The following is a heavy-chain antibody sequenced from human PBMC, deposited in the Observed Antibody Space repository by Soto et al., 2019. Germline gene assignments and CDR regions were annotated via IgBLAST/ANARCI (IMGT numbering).Heavy chain of an antibody. CDR1: GFTFSSYA. J-gene: IGHJ5*02. CDR3: AKDQVVVPAAIDGINWFDP. CDR2: ISGSGGST. D-gene: IGHD2-2*01. Sequence: GGSLRLSCAASGFTFSSYAMSWVRQAPGKGLEWVSAISGSGGSTYYADSVKGRFTISRDNSKNTLYLQMNSLRAEDTAVYYCAKDQVVVPAAIDGINWFDPWGQGTLVTVSS. V-gene: IGHV3-23*01.